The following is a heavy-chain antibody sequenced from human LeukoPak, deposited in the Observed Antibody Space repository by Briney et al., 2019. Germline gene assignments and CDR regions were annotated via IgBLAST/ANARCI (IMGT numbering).Heavy chain of an antibody. CDR1: GYTFTSYY. CDR2: INPSGGST. J-gene: IGHJ4*02. D-gene: IGHD1-7*01. V-gene: IGHV1-46*01. CDR3: ARWSNWNYVFDY. Sequence: ASVKVSCKASGYTFTSYYMHWVRQAPGQGLEWMGIINPSGGSTSYAQKSQGRVTMTRDTSTSTVYMELSSLRSEDTAVYYCARWSNWNYVFDYWGQGTLVTVSS.